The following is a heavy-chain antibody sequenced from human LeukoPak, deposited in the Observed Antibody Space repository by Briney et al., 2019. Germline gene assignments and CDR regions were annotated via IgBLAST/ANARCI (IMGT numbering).Heavy chain of an antibody. CDR3: AKEGRWLQLGGAFDI. V-gene: IGHV3-30*18. D-gene: IGHD5-24*01. J-gene: IGHJ3*02. CDR1: GFTFSSYD. Sequence: GGSLRLSCAASGFTFSSYDMHWVRQAPGKGLEWVSVISSDENNKYYADTVKGRFTISRDNSKNTLYLQMSSLRPEDTAVYYCAKEGRWLQLGGAFDIWGQGTMVTVSS. CDR2: ISSDENNK.